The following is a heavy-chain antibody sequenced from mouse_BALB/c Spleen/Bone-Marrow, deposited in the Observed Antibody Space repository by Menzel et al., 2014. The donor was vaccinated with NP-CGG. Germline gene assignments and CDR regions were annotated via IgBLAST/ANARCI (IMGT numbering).Heavy chain of an antibody. D-gene: IGHD4-1*02. CDR2: ISNGGST. V-gene: IGHV5-6-5*01. CDR1: GFTFSTYA. Sequence: EVMLVEPGGGLVKPGGSLKLSCAASGFTFSTYAMSWVRQTPEKRLEWVASISNGGSTYYQDSVKGRFTISRDNARNILYLQMSSLRSEDTAMYYCARAPQLLYYFDYWGQGTTLTVSS. CDR3: ARAPQLLYYFDY. J-gene: IGHJ2*01.